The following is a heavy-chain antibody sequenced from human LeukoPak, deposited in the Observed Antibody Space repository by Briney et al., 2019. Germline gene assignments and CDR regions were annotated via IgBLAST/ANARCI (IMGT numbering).Heavy chain of an antibody. CDR3: ARGEFWSGYYSYDY. CDR2: IYYSGST. J-gene: IGHJ4*02. V-gene: IGHV4-59*01. CDR1: GGPISSYY. Sequence: SETLSLTCTVSGGPISSYYWSWIRQPPGKGLEWIGYIYYSGSTNYNPSLKSRVTISVDTSKNQFSLKLSSVTAADTAVYYCARGEFWSGYYSYDYWGQGTLVTVSS. D-gene: IGHD3-3*01.